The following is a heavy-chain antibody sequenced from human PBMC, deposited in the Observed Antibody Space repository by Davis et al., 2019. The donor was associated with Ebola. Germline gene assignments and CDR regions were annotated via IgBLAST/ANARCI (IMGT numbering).Heavy chain of an antibody. J-gene: IGHJ5*02. CDR1: GFTFSGSA. V-gene: IGHV3-33*08. D-gene: IGHD2-2*01. Sequence: GGSLRLSCAASGFTFSGSAMHWVRQAPGKGLEWVAVIWYDGSNKYYADSVKGRFTISRDNSKNTLYLQMNSLRAEDTAVYYCARGGYCSSTSCSNWFDPWGQGTLVTVSS. CDR3: ARGGYCSSTSCSNWFDP. CDR2: IWYDGSNK.